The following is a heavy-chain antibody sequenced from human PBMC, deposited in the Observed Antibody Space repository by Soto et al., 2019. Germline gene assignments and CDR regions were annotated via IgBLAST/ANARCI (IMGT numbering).Heavy chain of an antibody. V-gene: IGHV1-18*04. CDR3: ARDWSALTLPDV. CDR1: GFTFTTYG. D-gene: IGHD3-3*01. CDR2: ISTYSGDT. Sequence: GAPVKVSCKASGFTFTTYGIRWVRQAPGQGLEWMGWISTYSGDTSYAQRFQGRVTLTTDTSTTTAYMELRSLRSDDTAVYYCARDWSALTLPDVWGQGTTVTVSS. J-gene: IGHJ6*02.